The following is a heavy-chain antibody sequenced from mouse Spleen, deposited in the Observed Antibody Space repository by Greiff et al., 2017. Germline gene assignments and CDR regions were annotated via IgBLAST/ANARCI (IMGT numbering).Heavy chain of an antibody. D-gene: IGHD1-1*01. V-gene: IGHV1-18*01. CDR3: ARWGLLRDRGYFDV. CDR2: INPNNGGT. CDR1: GYTFTDYN. J-gene: IGHJ1*01. Sequence: VQLQQSGPELVKPGASVKIPCKASGYTFTDYNMDWVKQSHGKSLEWIGDINPNNGGTIYNQKFKGKATLTVDKSSSTAYMELRSLTSEDTAVYYCARWGLLRDRGYFDVWGAGTTVTVSS.